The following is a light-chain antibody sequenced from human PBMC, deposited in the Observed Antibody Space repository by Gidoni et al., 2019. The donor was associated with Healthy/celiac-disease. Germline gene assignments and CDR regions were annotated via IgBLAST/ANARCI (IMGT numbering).Light chain of an antibody. J-gene: IGKJ5*01. Sequence: DIQLTQSPSFLSASVGDRVTITCRASQAISSYLAWYQQKPGKAAKRLIYAASTLQSGVPPRFSGSGSGTEFTLTISSRQPEDFATYYCQQLNSYPSITFXXXTRLEIK. V-gene: IGKV1-9*01. CDR3: QQLNSYPSIT. CDR2: AAS. CDR1: QAISSY.